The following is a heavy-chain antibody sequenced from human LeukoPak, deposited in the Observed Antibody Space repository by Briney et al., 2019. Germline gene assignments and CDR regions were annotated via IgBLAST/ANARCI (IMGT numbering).Heavy chain of an antibody. CDR1: GGSIRSSYYY. D-gene: IGHD6-6*01. Sequence: SETLSLTCTVSGGSIRSSYYYWGWIRQPPGKGLEWIGSIYDSGSTYYNPSLKSRVTISVDTSKNQFSLKLSSVTAADTAVYYCASSSRGSSSSDYWGQGTLVTVSS. CDR3: ASSSRGSSSSDY. J-gene: IGHJ4*02. CDR2: IYDSGST. V-gene: IGHV4-39*01.